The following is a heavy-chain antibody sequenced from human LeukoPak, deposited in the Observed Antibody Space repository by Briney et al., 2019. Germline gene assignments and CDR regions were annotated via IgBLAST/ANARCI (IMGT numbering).Heavy chain of an antibody. CDR1: GFTMDSFY. V-gene: IGHV3-7*01. D-gene: IGHD2-15*01. Sequence: PGGSLRLSCVASGFTMDSFYMRWVRQAPGKGLEWVANIDEAGKDRYYAASVKGRFTISRANTKNSVFLDITPLRVEDTATYFCARASPGVVFNYFDYWGQGALVPVSS. CDR3: ARASPGVVFNYFDY. J-gene: IGHJ4*01. CDR2: IDEAGKDR.